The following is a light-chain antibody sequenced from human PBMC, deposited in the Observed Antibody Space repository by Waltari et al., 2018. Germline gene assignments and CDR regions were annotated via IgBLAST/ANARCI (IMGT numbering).Light chain of an antibody. J-gene: IGKJ3*01. V-gene: IGKV3-15*01. CDR3: QQYNIGAT. CDR2: ATS. CDR1: QSVSSN. Sequence: EIVMTQSPVMLSVSPGERVTLSCRASQSVSSNLAWYQQRPGQAPRLLIYATSTRATGVPARFSGSGSETEFSLTISSLQSEDLAVYYCQQYNIGATFGPGTKVDIK.